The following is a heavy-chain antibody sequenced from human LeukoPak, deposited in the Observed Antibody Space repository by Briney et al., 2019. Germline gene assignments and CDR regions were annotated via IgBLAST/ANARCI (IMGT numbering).Heavy chain of an antibody. D-gene: IGHD1-26*01. CDR1: GGSISSGGYY. CDR2: IYYSGST. V-gene: IGHV4-31*03. J-gene: IGHJ5*02. CDR3: ARGPPSHRGSYYRGKAWSPA. Sequence: PSETLSLTCTVSGGSISSGGYYWSWIRQHPGKGLEWIGYIYYSGSTYYNPSLKSRVTISVDTSKNQFSLKLSSVTAADTAVYYCARGPPSHRGSYYRGKAWSPAWGQGTLVTVSS.